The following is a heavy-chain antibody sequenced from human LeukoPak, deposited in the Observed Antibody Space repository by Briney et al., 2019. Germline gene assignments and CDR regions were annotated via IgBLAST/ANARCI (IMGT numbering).Heavy chain of an antibody. CDR2: ISGSGGST. CDR3: AKIQVGATTGYFDY. D-gene: IGHD1-26*01. Sequence: GGSLRLSCAASGFTFSSYAMSWVRQAPGKGLKWVSAISGSGGSTYYADSVKGRFTISRDNSKNTPYLQMNSLRAEDTAVYYCAKIQVGATTGYFDYWGQGTLVTVSS. J-gene: IGHJ4*02. CDR1: GFTFSSYA. V-gene: IGHV3-23*01.